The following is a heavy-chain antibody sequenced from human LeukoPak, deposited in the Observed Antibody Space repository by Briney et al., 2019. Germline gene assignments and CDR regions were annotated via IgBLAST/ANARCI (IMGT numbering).Heavy chain of an antibody. CDR1: GFTFSSYA. Sequence: GGSLRLSCAASGFTFSSYAMSWVRQAPGKGLEWVSSISSSSSYIYYADSVKGRFTISRDNAKNSLYLQMNSLRAEDTAVYYCARDSGSYSGTDRFDYWGQGTLVTVSS. CDR2: ISSSSSYI. D-gene: IGHD1-26*01. J-gene: IGHJ4*02. V-gene: IGHV3-21*01. CDR3: ARDSGSYSGTDRFDY.